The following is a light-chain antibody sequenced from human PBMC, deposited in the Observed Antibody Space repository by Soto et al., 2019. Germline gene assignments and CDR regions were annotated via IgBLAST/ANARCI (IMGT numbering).Light chain of an antibody. J-gene: IGKJ1*01. Sequence: DIQMTQSPSSLSASVGDTVTIKCRASQSISSWLAWYQQKPGQTPKLLIYDASTLETGVPSRFGGSEAETEFTLTISGLQPDDFATYYCQQCSSYPWTFGQGTKVDIK. CDR1: QSISSW. V-gene: IGKV1-5*01. CDR3: QQCSSYPWT. CDR2: DAS.